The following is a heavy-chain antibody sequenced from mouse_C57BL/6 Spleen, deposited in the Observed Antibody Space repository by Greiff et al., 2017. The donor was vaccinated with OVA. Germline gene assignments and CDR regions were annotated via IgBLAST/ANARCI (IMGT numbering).Heavy chain of an antibody. CDR1: GYTFTSYW. CDR3: ARRDYGNYPDY. Sequence: QVQLQQPGAELVMPGASVKLSCKASGYTFTSYWMHWVKQRPGKGLEWVGEIDPSDSYTNYNQKFKGKSTLTVDKAKSTAYMQLSSLTSKESAIYYCARRDYGNYPDYWGQGTTLTVSS. J-gene: IGHJ2*01. CDR2: IDPSDSYT. D-gene: IGHD2-1*01. V-gene: IGHV1-69*01.